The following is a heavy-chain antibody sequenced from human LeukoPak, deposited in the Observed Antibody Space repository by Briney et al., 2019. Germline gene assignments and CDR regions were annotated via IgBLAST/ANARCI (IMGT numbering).Heavy chain of an antibody. CDR1: GYIFTGYY. CDR3: AVTIQVATGIDY. Sequence: ASVKVSCKASGYIFTGYYMHWVRQAPGQGLEWMGWINPNSGGTNYAQKFQGRVTMTRDTSISTAYMELSRLRSDDTAVYYCAVTIQVATGIDYWGQGTLVTVSS. CDR2: INPNSGGT. V-gene: IGHV1-2*02. D-gene: IGHD5-12*01. J-gene: IGHJ4*02.